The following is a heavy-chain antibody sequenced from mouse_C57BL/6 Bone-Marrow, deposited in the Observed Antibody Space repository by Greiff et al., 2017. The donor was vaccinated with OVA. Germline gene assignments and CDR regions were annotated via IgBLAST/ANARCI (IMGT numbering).Heavy chain of an antibody. V-gene: IGHV2-6-1*01. Sequence: VKVVESGPGLVAPSQSLSITCTVSGFSLTSYGVHWVRQPPGKGLEWLVVIWSDGSTTYNSALKSRLSISKDNSKSQVFLKMNRLQTDDTAMYYCARHGDGYYYYAMDYWGQGTSVTVSS. J-gene: IGHJ4*01. D-gene: IGHD2-3*01. CDR1: GFSLTSYG. CDR3: ARHGDGYYYYAMDY. CDR2: IWSDGST.